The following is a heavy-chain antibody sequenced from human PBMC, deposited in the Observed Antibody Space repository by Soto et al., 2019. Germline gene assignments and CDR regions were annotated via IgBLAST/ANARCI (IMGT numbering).Heavy chain of an antibody. CDR1: GGSISSINDY. J-gene: IGHJ5*02. CDR3: ARARRECSSTSCLLRLFDP. Sequence: SETLSLTCTVSGGSISSINDYWSWIRQPPGKGLEWIGEINHSGSTNYNPSLKSRVTISVDTSKNQFSLKLSSVTAADTAVYYCARARRECSSTSCLLRLFDPWGQGTLVTVSS. CDR2: INHSGST. V-gene: IGHV4-39*07. D-gene: IGHD2-2*01.